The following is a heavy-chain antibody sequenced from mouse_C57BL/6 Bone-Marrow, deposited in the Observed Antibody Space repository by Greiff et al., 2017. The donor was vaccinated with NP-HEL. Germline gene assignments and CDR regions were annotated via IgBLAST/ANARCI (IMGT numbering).Heavy chain of an antibody. J-gene: IGHJ3*01. CDR1: GFSLSTFGMG. CDR3: ARMGGLRFWFAY. V-gene: IGHV8-8*01. Sequence: QVQLKESGPGILQPSQTLSLTCSSSGFSLSTFGMGVGWTRQPPGKGLEWLAHIWWDDDKYYNPALKSRLTISKDTSKNQVFLKIANVDTADTATYYCARMGGLRFWFAYWGQGTLVTVSA. CDR2: IWWDDDK. D-gene: IGHD2-4*01.